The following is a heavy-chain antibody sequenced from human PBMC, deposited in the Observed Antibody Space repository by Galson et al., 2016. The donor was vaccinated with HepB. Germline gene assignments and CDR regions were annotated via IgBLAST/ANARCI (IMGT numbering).Heavy chain of an antibody. V-gene: IGHV3-23*01. CDR3: ASGPDYSDFVSPFDF. CDR1: GFSFSRNV. Sequence: SLRLSCAASGFSFSRNVMSWVRQAPGKGLEWVSGISDSGGTTYYADSVKGRFTISRDNSKNTLYLQMNSLRAEDAAAYYCASGPDYSDFVSPFDFWGQGALVTVSS. D-gene: IGHD4-11*01. J-gene: IGHJ4*02. CDR2: ISDSGGTT.